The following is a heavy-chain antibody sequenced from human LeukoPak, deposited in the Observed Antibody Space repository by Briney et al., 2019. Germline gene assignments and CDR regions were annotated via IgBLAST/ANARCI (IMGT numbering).Heavy chain of an antibody. CDR1: GFTISSYS. J-gene: IGHJ4*02. Sequence: GGSLRLSCAASGFTISSYSMNWVRQAPGKGLGWVSYISSSSSTIYYADSVKGRFTISRDNAKNSLYLQMNSLRAEDTAVYYCARVSPQRSSYYFDYWGQGTLVTVSS. V-gene: IGHV3-48*04. CDR3: ARVSPQRSSYYFDY. D-gene: IGHD6-13*01. CDR2: ISSSSSTI.